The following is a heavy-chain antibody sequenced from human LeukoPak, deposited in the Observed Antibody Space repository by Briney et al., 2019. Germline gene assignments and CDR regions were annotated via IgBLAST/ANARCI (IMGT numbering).Heavy chain of an antibody. CDR1: GYTFTSYD. Sequence: GASAKVSCKASGYTFTSYDINWVRQATGQGLEWMGWMNPNSGNTGYAQKFQGRVTMTRNTSISTAYMELSSLRSEDTAVYYCARPLDTGYYYGMDVWGQGTTVTVSS. J-gene: IGHJ6*02. CDR3: ARPLDTGYYYGMDV. D-gene: IGHD5-18*01. V-gene: IGHV1-8*01. CDR2: MNPNSGNT.